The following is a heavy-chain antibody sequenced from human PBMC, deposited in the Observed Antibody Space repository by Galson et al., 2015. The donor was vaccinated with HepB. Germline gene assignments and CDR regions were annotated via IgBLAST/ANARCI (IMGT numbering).Heavy chain of an antibody. Sequence: VRQAPGKGLEWVSYISSSSTIYYADSVKGRFTISRDNAKNSLYLQMNSLRAEDTAVYYCARVYDFWSGFDYWGQGTLVTVSS. J-gene: IGHJ4*02. CDR3: ARVYDFWSGFDY. D-gene: IGHD3-3*01. V-gene: IGHV3-69-1*01. CDR2: ISSSSTI.